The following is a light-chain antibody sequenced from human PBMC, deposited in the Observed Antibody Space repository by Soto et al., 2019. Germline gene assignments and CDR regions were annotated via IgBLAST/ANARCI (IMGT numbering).Light chain of an antibody. CDR2: GAS. V-gene: IGKV3-20*01. Sequence: EIVRTQSPATLSVSPGERATLSCRASQSVSSSYLAWYQQKPGQAPRLLIYGASSRATGIPDRFSGSGSGTDFTLTISRLEPEDFAVYYCQQYGSSPTTFGQGTKVDIK. CDR3: QQYGSSPTT. CDR1: QSVSSSY. J-gene: IGKJ1*01.